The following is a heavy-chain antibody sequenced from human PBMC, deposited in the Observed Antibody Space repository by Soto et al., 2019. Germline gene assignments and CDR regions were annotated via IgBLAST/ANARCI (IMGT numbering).Heavy chain of an antibody. J-gene: IGHJ2*01. Sequence: SETLSLTCTVSGGSISSGGYYWSWIRQHPGKGLEWIGYIYYSGSTYYNPSLKSRATISVDTSKNQFSLKLSSVTAADTAVYYCAGGGQQRLDGPWSWYFDLWGRGTLVTVSS. CDR1: GGSISSGGYY. CDR2: IYYSGST. CDR3: AGGGQQRLDGPWSWYFDL. D-gene: IGHD6-25*01. V-gene: IGHV4-31*03.